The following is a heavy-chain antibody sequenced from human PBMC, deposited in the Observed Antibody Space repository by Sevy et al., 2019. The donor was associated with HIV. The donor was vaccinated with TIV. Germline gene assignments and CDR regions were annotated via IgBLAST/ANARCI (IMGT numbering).Heavy chain of an antibody. D-gene: IGHD5-12*01. Sequence: GASVKVSCKASGGTFSSYAISWVRQAPGQGLEWMGGIIPIFGTANYAQKFQGRVTITADESTSTAYMELRSLRSEDTAVYYCARGARGYSGYDSYYFDYWGQGTLVTVSS. J-gene: IGHJ4*02. V-gene: IGHV1-69*13. CDR2: IIPIFGTA. CDR3: ARGARGYSGYDSYYFDY. CDR1: GGTFSSYA.